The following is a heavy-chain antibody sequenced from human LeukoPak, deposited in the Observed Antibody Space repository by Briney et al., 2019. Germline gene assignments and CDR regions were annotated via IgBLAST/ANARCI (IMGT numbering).Heavy chain of an antibody. CDR1: GFTFSSYE. CDR2: ISSSGSTI. Sequence: PGGSLRLSCAASGFTFSSYEMNWVRQAPGKGLEWVSYISSSGSTIYYADSVKGRFTISRDNPKNSLYLQMSSLRAEDTAVYYCAMYGSFFDYWGQGTLVTVSS. D-gene: IGHD2-8*01. CDR3: AMYGSFFDY. J-gene: IGHJ4*02. V-gene: IGHV3-48*03.